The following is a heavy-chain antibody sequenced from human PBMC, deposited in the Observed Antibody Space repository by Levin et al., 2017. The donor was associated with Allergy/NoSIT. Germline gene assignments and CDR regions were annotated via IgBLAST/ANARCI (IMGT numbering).Heavy chain of an antibody. J-gene: IGHJ4*02. Sequence: HGESLKISCAASGFTFSSYGMHWVRQAPGKGLEWVAVISYDGSNKYYADSVKGRFTISRDNSKNTLYLQMNSLRAEDTAVYYCAKDRGSSSWYYWGQGTLVTVSS. D-gene: IGHD6-13*01. CDR2: ISYDGSNK. V-gene: IGHV3-30*18. CDR1: GFTFSSYG. CDR3: AKDRGSSSWYY.